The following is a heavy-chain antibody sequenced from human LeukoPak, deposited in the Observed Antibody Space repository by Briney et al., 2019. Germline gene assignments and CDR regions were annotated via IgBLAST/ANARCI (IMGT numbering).Heavy chain of an antibody. V-gene: IGHV3-53*01. CDR1: GFTVSSNY. J-gene: IGHJ4*02. CDR3: ATQNTYGYGGYDY. CDR2: NYSGGSK. D-gene: IGHD5-18*01. Sequence: GGSLRLSCTASGFTVSSNYMTWVRQAPGKGLEWIGVNYSGGSKFYADSVKGRFTISRDDAKNTLHLQLNSLRAVDTAIYYCATQNTYGYGGYDYWGQGTLVTVSS.